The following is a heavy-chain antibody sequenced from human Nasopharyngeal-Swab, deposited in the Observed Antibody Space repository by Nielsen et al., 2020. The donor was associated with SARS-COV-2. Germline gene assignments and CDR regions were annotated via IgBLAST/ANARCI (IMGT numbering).Heavy chain of an antibody. CDR3: AKDPYDCWSGYDYYFDY. V-gene: IGHV3-23*01. D-gene: IGHD3-3*01. CDR2: ISGSGGST. Sequence: GGSLRLSCAASGFTFSSYAMSWVRQAPGKGLEWVSAISGSGGSTYYADSVKGRFTISRDNSKNTLYLQMNSLRAEDTAVYYCAKDPYDCWSGYDYYFDYWGQGTLVTVSS. CDR1: GFTFSSYA. J-gene: IGHJ4*02.